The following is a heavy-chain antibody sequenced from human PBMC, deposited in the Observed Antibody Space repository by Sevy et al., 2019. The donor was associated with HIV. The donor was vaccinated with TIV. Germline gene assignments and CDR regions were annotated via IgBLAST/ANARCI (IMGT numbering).Heavy chain of an antibody. Sequence: SETLSLTCAVYGGSFSGYYWSWIRRPPGKGLEWIGEINHSGSTNDNPSLMSRVTISGDTSKNQFSLKLSSVTAADTAVYYCAIHCSSTSCSHAFDIWGQGTMVTVSS. CDR3: AIHCSSTSCSHAFDI. CDR2: INHSGST. D-gene: IGHD2-2*01. V-gene: IGHV4-34*01. J-gene: IGHJ3*02. CDR1: GGSFSGYY.